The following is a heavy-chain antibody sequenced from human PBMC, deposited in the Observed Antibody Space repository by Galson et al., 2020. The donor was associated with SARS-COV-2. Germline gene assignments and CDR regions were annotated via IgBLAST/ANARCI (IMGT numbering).Heavy chain of an antibody. Sequence: GGSLRLSCAASGFTFSSYWMHWVRQAPGKGLVWVSRIYSEGSSTSYADSVKGRFTISGDNAKNTLYLQMNSLSAEDTAVYYCARGDMGNDYFCYWCQGTLVTVSS. CDR3: ARGDMGNDYFCY. CDR2: IYSEGSST. V-gene: IGHV3-74*01. CDR1: GFTFSSYW. D-gene: IGHD7-27*01. J-gene: IGHJ4*02.